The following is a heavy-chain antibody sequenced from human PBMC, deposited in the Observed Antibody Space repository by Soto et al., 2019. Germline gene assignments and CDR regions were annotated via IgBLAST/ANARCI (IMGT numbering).Heavy chain of an antibody. CDR1: GYTFSSYG. D-gene: IGHD3-10*01. J-gene: IGHJ5*02. CDR2: VSPYDGYT. Sequence: ASLKVSCKASGYTFSSYGINWVRQAPGQGLEWLGWVSPYDGYTNYAQILQGRVSMTTDTSTKTAYMEVRSLRSEDTAVYYCARAPLITMVRGVPVVWFDPWGQGTLVTVSS. V-gene: IGHV1-18*01. CDR3: ARAPLITMVRGVPVVWFDP.